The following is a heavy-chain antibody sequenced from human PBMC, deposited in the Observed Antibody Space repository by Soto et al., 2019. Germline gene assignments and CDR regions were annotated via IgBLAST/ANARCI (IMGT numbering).Heavy chain of an antibody. CDR1: SGSLSGYY. CDR3: ARAPKVSGSAQTRPDF. J-gene: IGHJ4*02. CDR2: ISPSGTT. D-gene: IGHD6-6*01. Sequence: PSETLSLTCSLYSGSLSGYYWSWIRQPPGKGLGWIGEISPSGTTNYSPSLKSRVSISVDTSKNQFSLNLTSLTAADTAVYYCARAPKVSGSAQTRPDFWGQGSLVTVS. V-gene: IGHV4-34*01.